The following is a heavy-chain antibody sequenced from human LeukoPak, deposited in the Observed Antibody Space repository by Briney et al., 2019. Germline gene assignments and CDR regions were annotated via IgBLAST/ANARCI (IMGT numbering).Heavy chain of an antibody. V-gene: IGHV3-23*01. CDR1: GFTFSSYA. CDR3: AKGGYDSSGYYPDY. Sequence: GGSLRLSCAASGFTFSSYAMSWVRQAPGKGLEWVSAISGSGGSTYYADSVKGRFTISRDNSKNTLYLQMNSLRAEDTAVYYCAKGGYDSSGYYPDYWGQGTLDTVSS. J-gene: IGHJ4*02. CDR2: ISGSGGST. D-gene: IGHD3-22*01.